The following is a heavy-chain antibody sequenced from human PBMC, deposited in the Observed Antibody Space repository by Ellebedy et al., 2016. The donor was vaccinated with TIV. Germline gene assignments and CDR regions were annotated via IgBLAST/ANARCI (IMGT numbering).Heavy chain of an antibody. CDR1: GFTFSSYA. V-gene: IGHV3-64*02. J-gene: IGHJ5*02. D-gene: IGHD6-13*01. CDR3: ARGGTFFRYSSSLNWFDP. CDR2: ISSNGGST. Sequence: GGSLRLSCAASGFTFSSYAMHWVRQAPGKGLEYVSAISSNGGSTYYADSVKGRFTISRDNSKNTLYLQMGSLRAEDTAVYYCARGGTFFRYSSSLNWFDPWGQGTLVTVSS.